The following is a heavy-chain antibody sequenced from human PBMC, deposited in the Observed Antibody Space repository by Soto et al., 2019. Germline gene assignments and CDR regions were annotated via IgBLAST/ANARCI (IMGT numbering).Heavy chain of an antibody. CDR2: ISSSSGYI. CDR1: GFTFSSYS. J-gene: IGHJ5*02. CDR3: ARDLHDYVSFRFDP. D-gene: IGHD3-16*01. Sequence: LRLSCAASGFTFSSYSMSWVRQAPGKGLEWVSSISSSSGYIYYADSVKGRFTISRDNAKNSLYLQMNSLRAEDTAVYYCARDLHDYVSFRFDPWGQGTLVTVSS. V-gene: IGHV3-21*01.